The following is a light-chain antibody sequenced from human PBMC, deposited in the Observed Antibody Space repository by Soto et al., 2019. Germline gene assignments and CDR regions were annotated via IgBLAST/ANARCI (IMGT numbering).Light chain of an antibody. J-gene: IGKJ1*01. CDR2: GTS. CDR3: QQYGSSTRK. V-gene: IGKV3-20*01. CDR1: QNVGSRY. Sequence: EIVLTQSPGTLSLSPGERATLSCGASQNVGSRYLAWYQQKPGQAPRLLIYGTSNRATGIPDRFSGSGSGTDFSLTISSLEPGDLAVYYCQQYGSSTRKCGKGTKVDIK.